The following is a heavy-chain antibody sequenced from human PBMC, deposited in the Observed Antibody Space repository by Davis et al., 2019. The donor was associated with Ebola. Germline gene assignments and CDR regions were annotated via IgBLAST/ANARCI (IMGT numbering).Heavy chain of an antibody. CDR1: GGSFSGYY. CDR3: ARTPALWSVRYYYYDMDV. V-gene: IGHV4-34*01. CDR2: INHSGST. Sequence: SETLSLTCAVYGGSFSGYYWSWIRQPPGKGLEWIGEINHSGSTNYNPSLKSRVTISVDTSKNQFSLKLSSVTAADTAVYYCARTPALWSVRYYYYDMDVWGLGTTVTVSS. D-gene: IGHD5-18*01. J-gene: IGHJ6*02.